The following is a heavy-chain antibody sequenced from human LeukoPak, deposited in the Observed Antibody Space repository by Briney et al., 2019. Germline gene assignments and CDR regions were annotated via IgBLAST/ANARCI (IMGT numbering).Heavy chain of an antibody. Sequence: GASVKVSCKASGGTFSSYAISWVRQAPGQGLEWMGRIIPIFGIANYAQKFQGRVTITADKSTSTAYMELSSLRSEDTAVYYCARDEGWPVQHYYYGMDVWGKGTTVTVSS. CDR1: GGTFSSYA. CDR2: IIPIFGIA. D-gene: IGHD2-15*01. J-gene: IGHJ6*04. V-gene: IGHV1-69*04. CDR3: ARDEGWPVQHYYYGMDV.